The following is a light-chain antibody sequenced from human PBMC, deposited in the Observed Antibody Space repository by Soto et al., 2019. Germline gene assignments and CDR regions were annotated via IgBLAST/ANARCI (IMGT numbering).Light chain of an antibody. CDR3: QQYGGSPLVT. CDR1: QSISSGY. J-gene: IGKJ4*01. CDR2: AAS. Sequence: ETVLTQSPGTLSLSPGERATLSCRASQSISSGYLAWYQQRPGQAPRLLISAASNRATGIPARFSGSGSGAAFTLTISRLEPEDFAVYYCQQYGGSPLVTFGGGTKVEIK. V-gene: IGKV3-20*01.